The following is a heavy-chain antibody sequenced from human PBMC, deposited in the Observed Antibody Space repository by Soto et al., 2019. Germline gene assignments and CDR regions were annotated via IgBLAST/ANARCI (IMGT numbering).Heavy chain of an antibody. J-gene: IGHJ4*02. Sequence: EVRLVESGGDLVQPGGSLRLSCAASGYTFSNFWIHWVRQAPGKGLVWVSRITPDGSSRGYADSVKGRFTISRDNAKNTLFLPMISLRVEDTAVYYCAREGRAGGTDYWGQGTLVTVSS. V-gene: IGHV3-74*01. D-gene: IGHD1-26*01. CDR1: GYTFSNFW. CDR3: AREGRAGGTDY. CDR2: ITPDGSSR.